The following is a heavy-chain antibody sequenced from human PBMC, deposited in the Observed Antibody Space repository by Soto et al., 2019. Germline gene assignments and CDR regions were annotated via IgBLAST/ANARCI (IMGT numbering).Heavy chain of an antibody. V-gene: IGHV1-3*01. Sequence: ASVKVSCKASGYSYISYAIHWVRQAPGQGLEWMGWINADDDGTKYSQKLQGRITITGDTHASTIYLELSSLTSEDTAIYYRASTTGTYALEIWGQGTPVTVSS. CDR1: GYSYISYA. CDR2: INADDDGT. J-gene: IGHJ4*02. D-gene: IGHD1-1*01. CDR3: ASTTGTYALEI.